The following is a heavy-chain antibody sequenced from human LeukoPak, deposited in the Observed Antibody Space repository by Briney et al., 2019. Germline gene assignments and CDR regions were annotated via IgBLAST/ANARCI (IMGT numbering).Heavy chain of an antibody. CDR2: IIPIFGTA. J-gene: IGHJ3*02. D-gene: IGHD6-6*01. Sequence: SVKVSCKASGGTFSSYAISWVRQAPGQGLEWMGGIIPIFGTANYAQKFQGRVTITTDESTSTAYMELSSLRSEDTAVYYCARSTRYSSSSAGGAFDIWGQGTMVTVSS. CDR1: GGTFSSYA. CDR3: ARSTRYSSSSAGGAFDI. V-gene: IGHV1-69*05.